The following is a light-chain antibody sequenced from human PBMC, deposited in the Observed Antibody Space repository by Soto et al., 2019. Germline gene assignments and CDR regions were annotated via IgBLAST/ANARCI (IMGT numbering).Light chain of an antibody. CDR1: QDISSY. CDR2: AAS. V-gene: IGKV1-9*01. J-gene: IGKJ4*01. CDR3: QQVDHYPST. Sequence: IQLTQSPSSLSTSVGDRVTITCRASQDISSYLAWYQQKPGKAPKLLIYAASTLQSGVPSRFSGSGSGTDFTLSISSLQPEDFATYYCQQVDHYPSTFGGGTKVESK.